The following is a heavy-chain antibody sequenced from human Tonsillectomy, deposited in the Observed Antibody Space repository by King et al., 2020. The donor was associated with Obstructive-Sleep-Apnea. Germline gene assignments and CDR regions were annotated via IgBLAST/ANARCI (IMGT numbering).Heavy chain of an antibody. CDR3: ARDQGGDDFPSYFDY. V-gene: IGHV1-18*04. CDR2: ISGYNGNR. J-gene: IGHJ4*02. Sequence: QLVQSGGEVKKPGASVKVSCKAFGYSFTSHGINWVRQAPGQGLEWMGWISGYNGNRKDAQKFQGRVIMTTDTSTSTAYMELKSLRSDDTAVDYCARDQGGDDFPSYFDYWGQGTLVTVSS. D-gene: IGHD2-21*02. CDR1: GYSFTSHG.